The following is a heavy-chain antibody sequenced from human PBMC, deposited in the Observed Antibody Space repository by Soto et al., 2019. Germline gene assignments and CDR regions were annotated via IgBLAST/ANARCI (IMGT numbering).Heavy chain of an antibody. J-gene: IGHJ6*02. CDR3: TTDLPAATILAPYYSGMDV. D-gene: IGHD6-25*01. CDR1: GFTFSNAW. V-gene: IGHV3-15*07. CDR2: IKSKTDGGTT. Sequence: GGSLRLSCAASGFTFSNAWMNWVRQAPGKGLEWVGRIKSKTDGGTTDYAAPVKGRFTISRDDSKNTLYLQMNSLKTEDTAVYYCTTDLPAATILAPYYSGMDVWGQGTTVTVS.